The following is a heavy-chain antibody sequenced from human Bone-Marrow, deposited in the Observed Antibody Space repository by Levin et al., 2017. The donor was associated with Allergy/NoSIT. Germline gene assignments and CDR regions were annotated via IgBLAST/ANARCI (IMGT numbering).Heavy chain of an antibody. D-gene: IGHD1-14*01. CDR1: GYSFTKYW. V-gene: IGHV5-51*01. CDR2: ICPDDSDT. CDR3: ARQAQVSGPGIDY. J-gene: IGHJ4*02. Sequence: GESLKISCQGSGYSFTKYWIGWVRQMPGKGLEWMGIICPDDSDTRYDPSFEGQVTISADKSINTAYLQWSSLKATDTAIYYCARQAQVSGPGIDYWGQGTLVTVSS.